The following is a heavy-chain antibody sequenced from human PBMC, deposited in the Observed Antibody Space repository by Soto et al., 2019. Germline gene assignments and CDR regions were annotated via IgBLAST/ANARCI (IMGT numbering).Heavy chain of an antibody. CDR1: GYTFTSYA. Sequence: QVQLVQSGAEVKKPGASVKVSCKASGYTFTSYAMHWVRQAPGQRLEWMGWINAGNGNTKYSQKFQGRVTITRDTSARTAYRGLSSLRSEDTAVYYCASSYSNYALIDYYYYGMDVWGQGTTVTVSS. V-gene: IGHV1-3*01. D-gene: IGHD4-4*01. CDR3: ASSYSNYALIDYYYYGMDV. CDR2: INAGNGNT. J-gene: IGHJ6*02.